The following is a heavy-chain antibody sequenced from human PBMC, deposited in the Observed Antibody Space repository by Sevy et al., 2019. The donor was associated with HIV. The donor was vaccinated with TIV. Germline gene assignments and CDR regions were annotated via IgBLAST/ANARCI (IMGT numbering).Heavy chain of an antibody. CDR3: AAARYDSSGSFDALDI. V-gene: IGHV3-23*01. Sequence: GGSLRLSCTTSGFTFTSYAMNWVRQAPGKGLEWVSTIFRNFRGVDVTYDADSVKGRFTISRDSSRNTLYLQMNSLRAEDTAVYYCAAARYDSSGSFDALDIWGQGTMVTVSS. D-gene: IGHD3-22*01. CDR2: IFRNFRGVDVT. CDR1: GFTFTSYA. J-gene: IGHJ3*02.